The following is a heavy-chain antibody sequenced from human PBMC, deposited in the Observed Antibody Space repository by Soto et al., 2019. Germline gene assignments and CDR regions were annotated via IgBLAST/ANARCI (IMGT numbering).Heavy chain of an antibody. Sequence: EVQLLESRGGLVQPGRSLRLSCAASGFTFSSYAMSWVRQAPGKGLEWVSAISGSGGSTCYADSVKGRFTISRDNSKTTLYLQMNSLRAEDTAVYYCAKEMVRGPHGDYWGQGTLVTVSS. CDR2: ISGSGGST. D-gene: IGHD3-10*01. J-gene: IGHJ4*02. CDR1: GFTFSSYA. V-gene: IGHV3-23*01. CDR3: AKEMVRGPHGDY.